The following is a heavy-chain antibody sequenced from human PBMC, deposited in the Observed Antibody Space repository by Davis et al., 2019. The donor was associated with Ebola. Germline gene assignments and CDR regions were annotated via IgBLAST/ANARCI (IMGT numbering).Heavy chain of an antibody. CDR2: ISNGAGST. V-gene: IGHV3-23*01. Sequence: PGGSLRLSCAASGFTFRSYAMTWVRQAPGKGLEWVSAISNGAGSTYYADSVKGRFTTSRDNSKNTLYLEMNSLRADDTALYYCAKARDYPWYFDYWGQGTLVTVSS. D-gene: IGHD3-16*01. J-gene: IGHJ4*02. CDR1: GFTFRSYA. CDR3: AKARDYPWYFDY.